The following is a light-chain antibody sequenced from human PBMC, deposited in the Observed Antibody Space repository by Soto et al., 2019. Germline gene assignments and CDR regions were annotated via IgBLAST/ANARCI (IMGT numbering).Light chain of an antibody. CDR2: GSS. J-gene: IGKJ4*01. CDR1: QTLSSRH. Sequence: VLTQSPGTLSLSPGERATLYCRASQTLSSRHLAWYQQKPGQAPRLLIYGSSSRATDIPDRFSGSGSGTDFTLTISSLEPEDFAVYYCQQRSIWPLTFGGGTKVDIK. CDR3: QQRSIWPLT. V-gene: IGKV3D-20*02.